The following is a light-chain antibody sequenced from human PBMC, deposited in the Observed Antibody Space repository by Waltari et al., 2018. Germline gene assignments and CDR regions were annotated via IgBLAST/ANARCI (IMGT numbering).Light chain of an antibody. CDR3: QSSDNNTVF. CDR1: GRSIASHY. CDR2: ENC. Sequence: FLLPPPHSVSESPGKPITISCTRNGRSIASHYVHWYQQRPGSAPTTVIYENCQRPSGVSHRFSGSIYSSSDSASIIIAGLKTEDEADYYCQSSDNNTVFFGGGTRLTVL. V-gene: IGLV6-57*04. J-gene: IGLJ2*01.